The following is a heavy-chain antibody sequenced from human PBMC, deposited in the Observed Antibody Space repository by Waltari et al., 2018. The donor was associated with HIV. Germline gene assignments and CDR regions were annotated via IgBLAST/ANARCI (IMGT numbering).Heavy chain of an antibody. J-gene: IGHJ4*01. V-gene: IGHV4-34*01. CDR1: GGSFSGYY. Sequence: QEQLQQWGAGLLKPSETLSLTCAVYGGSFSGYYLNWVRQPPGKVLEWIGEINHSGTTNYNPSLKSRVTMSVDTSKRQCSLKLNSVTAADTAVYFCAYAYLTGSTLHPFWGQGTLVTVSS. D-gene: IGHD3-9*01. CDR3: AYAYLTGSTLHPF. CDR2: INHSGTT.